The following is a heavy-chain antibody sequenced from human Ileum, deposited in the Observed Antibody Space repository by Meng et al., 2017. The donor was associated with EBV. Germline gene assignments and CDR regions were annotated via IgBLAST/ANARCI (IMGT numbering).Heavy chain of an antibody. CDR2: MHPIGRT. CDR1: VDLINSSHG. Sequence: PLGPLSLPYACCVDLINSSHGWTWVRQAPGKGLEWIGEMHPIGRTYYNPSLKSRVTISLDTFNNQFFLRLNSLTAADTAVYYCAKANDYSLNSWGQGTLVTVSS. V-gene: IGHV4-4*02. J-gene: IGHJ4*02. CDR3: AKANDYSLNS. D-gene: IGHD4-11*01.